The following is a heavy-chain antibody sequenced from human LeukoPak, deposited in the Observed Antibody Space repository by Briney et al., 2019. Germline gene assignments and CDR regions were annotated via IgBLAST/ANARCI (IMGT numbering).Heavy chain of an antibody. J-gene: IGHJ4*02. V-gene: IGHV3-49*04. CDR3: TRVILSGWTYFDY. D-gene: IGHD6-19*01. Sequence: QSGGSLRLSCTASGFTFGDYAMSWVRQAPGKGLEWLGFIRRKAYGGTTEYAASVKGRCTISRDDSKSIAYLQINSLKTEDTAVYYCTRVILSGWTYFDYWGQGTLVSVSS. CDR1: GFTFGDYA. CDR2: IRRKAYGGTT.